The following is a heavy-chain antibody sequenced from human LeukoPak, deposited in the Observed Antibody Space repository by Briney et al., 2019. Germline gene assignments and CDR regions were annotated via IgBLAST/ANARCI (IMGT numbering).Heavy chain of an antibody. Sequence: QTGGSLRLSCAASGFTFSSYGMHWVRQAPGKGLEWVAVISYDGSNKYYADSVKGRFTISRDNSKNTLYLQMNSLRAEDTAVYYCAKIFDERSGELLGDAFDIWGQGTMATVSS. CDR1: GFTFSSYG. CDR3: AKIFDERSGELLGDAFDI. D-gene: IGHD3-10*01. CDR2: ISYDGSNK. V-gene: IGHV3-30*18. J-gene: IGHJ3*02.